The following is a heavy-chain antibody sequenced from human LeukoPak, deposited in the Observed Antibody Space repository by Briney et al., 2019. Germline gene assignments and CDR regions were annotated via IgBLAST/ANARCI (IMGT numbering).Heavy chain of an antibody. V-gene: IGHV4-59*01. J-gene: IGHJ4*02. CDR3: ARGSHRIAAAVPDY. Sequence: SETLSLTCTVSGGSISSYYWSWIRQPPGKGLEWIGYIYYSGSTNYNPSLKSRVTISVDTSKNQFSLKLSSVTAADTAVYHCARGSHRIAAAVPDYWGQGTLVTVSS. D-gene: IGHD6-13*01. CDR1: GGSISSYY. CDR2: IYYSGST.